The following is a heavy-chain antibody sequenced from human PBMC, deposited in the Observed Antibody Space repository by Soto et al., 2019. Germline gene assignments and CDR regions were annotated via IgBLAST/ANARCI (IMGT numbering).Heavy chain of an antibody. V-gene: IGHV4-59*01. Sequence: QVQLQESGPGLVKPSETLSLTCTVSGGTISRYYWSWIRQPPGEGLEWIGYMYNTGSTVYNPSFRSRVPISVATSKTQFSLKLNSVPAADTAVYSCARDLWGYCGTDCYPLDVWGQGTTVTVSS. CDR1: GGTISRYY. CDR2: MYNTGST. D-gene: IGHD2-21*02. CDR3: ARDLWGYCGTDCYPLDV. J-gene: IGHJ6*02.